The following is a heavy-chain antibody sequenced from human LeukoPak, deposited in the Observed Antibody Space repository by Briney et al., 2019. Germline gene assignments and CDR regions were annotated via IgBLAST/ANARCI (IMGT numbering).Heavy chain of an antibody. D-gene: IGHD6-19*01. CDR1: GFTFSSYW. CDR3: ARVSRRIAVATLDY. Sequence: GGSLRLSCAASGFTFSSYWMSWVRQAPGKGLEWVANIKQDGSEKYYVDSVKGRFTISRDNAKNSLYLQMNSLRAEDTAVYYCARVSRRIAVATLDYWGQGTLVTVSS. J-gene: IGHJ4*02. CDR2: IKQDGSEK. V-gene: IGHV3-7*01.